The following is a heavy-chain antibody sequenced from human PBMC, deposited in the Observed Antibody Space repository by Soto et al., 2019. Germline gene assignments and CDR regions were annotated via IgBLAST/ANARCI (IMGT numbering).Heavy chain of an antibody. J-gene: IGHJ6*02. D-gene: IGHD5-18*01. CDR3: ARDRLMATAGTARHYFGLDV. Sequence: TLSLTCTVSGGSIRSGGYYWSWVRQNPRKGLEWIGNIYYSGNTYYNPSLKSRLTISVDTSKNQFSLNLSSVTAADTAVDYCARDRLMATAGTARHYFGLDVWGQGTTVTVSS. CDR2: IYYSGNT. V-gene: IGHV4-31*03. CDR1: GGSIRSGGYY.